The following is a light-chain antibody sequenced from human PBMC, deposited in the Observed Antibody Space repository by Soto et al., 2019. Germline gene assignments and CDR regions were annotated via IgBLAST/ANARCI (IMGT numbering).Light chain of an antibody. Sequence: QSVLTQPPSVSGAPGQRVTISCTGSRSNIGANYDVHWYRQLPGTAPKLLIYANNNRPSGVPDRFSGSKSGTSVSLAITGLQADDAADYYCQSYDSSLSAWVFGGGTKLTVL. V-gene: IGLV1-40*01. CDR3: QSYDSSLSAWV. J-gene: IGLJ2*01. CDR2: ANN. CDR1: RSNIGANYD.